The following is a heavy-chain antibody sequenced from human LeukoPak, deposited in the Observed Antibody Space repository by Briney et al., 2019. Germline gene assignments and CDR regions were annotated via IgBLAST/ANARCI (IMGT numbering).Heavy chain of an antibody. J-gene: IGHJ3*02. Sequence: ASVKVSCKASGYTFTTYYMHWVRQAPGQGLEWMGIINPSGGSTTYAQKFQGRVTITRGTSISTAYMELSRLRSDDTAVYYCARDKRRSDYYGSGSYYPDAFDIWGQGTMVTVSS. D-gene: IGHD3-10*01. V-gene: IGHV1-46*01. CDR1: GYTFTTYY. CDR2: INPSGGST. CDR3: ARDKRRSDYYGSGSYYPDAFDI.